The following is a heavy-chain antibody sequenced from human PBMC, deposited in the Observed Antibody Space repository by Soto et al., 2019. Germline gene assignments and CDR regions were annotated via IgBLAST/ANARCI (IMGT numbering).Heavy chain of an antibody. CDR3: ARDPENN. Sequence: PGGSLRLSCAASGFTFDDYAMHWVRQAPGKGLEWVSGISWNSGSIGYADSVKGRFTISRDNSKNTLYLQMNSLRAEDTAVYYCARDPENNWGKGTLVTVSS. V-gene: IGHV3-9*01. J-gene: IGHJ4*02. CDR2: ISWNSGSI. CDR1: GFTFDDYA.